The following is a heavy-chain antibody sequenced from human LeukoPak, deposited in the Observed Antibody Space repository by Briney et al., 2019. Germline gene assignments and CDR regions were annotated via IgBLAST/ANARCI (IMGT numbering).Heavy chain of an antibody. CDR2: ISAYNGNT. CDR1: GGTFSSYA. CDR3: AREGPAGTIFGVVTAYYYYYGMDV. Sequence: GASVKVSCKASGGTFSSYAISWVRQAPGQGLEWMGWISAYNGNTNYAQKLQGRVTMTTDTSTSTAYMGLRSLRSDDTAVYYCAREGPAGTIFGVVTAYYYYYGMDVWGQGTTVTVSS. D-gene: IGHD3-3*01. V-gene: IGHV1-18*01. J-gene: IGHJ6*02.